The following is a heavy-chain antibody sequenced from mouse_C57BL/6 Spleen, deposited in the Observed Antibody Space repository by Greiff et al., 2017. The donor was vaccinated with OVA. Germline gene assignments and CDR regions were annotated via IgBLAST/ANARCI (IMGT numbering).Heavy chain of an antibody. CDR3: ASSGLLLRGYYFDY. Sequence: QVQLQQPGPELVKPGASVKLSCKASGYTFTSYWMHWVKQRPGQGLEWIGNINPSNGGTNYNEKFKSKATLTVDKSSSTAYMQLSSLTSEDSAVYYCASSGLLLRGYYFDYWGQGTTLTVSS. D-gene: IGHD1-1*01. V-gene: IGHV1-53*01. CDR1: GYTFTSYW. J-gene: IGHJ2*01. CDR2: INPSNGGT.